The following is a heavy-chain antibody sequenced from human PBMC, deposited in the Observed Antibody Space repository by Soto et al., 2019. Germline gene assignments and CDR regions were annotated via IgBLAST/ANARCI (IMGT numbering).Heavy chain of an antibody. CDR3: AGIGGSPTFDP. CDR1: GGSFSGYY. CDR2: IHHSGST. V-gene: IGHV4-34*01. Sequence: QVQLQQWGAGLLKPSETLSLTCAVYGGSFSGYYWSWIRQPPGKGLEWIGEIHHSGSTNYTPSLKSRVNISVETSKNQFSLKLSSVTAADTAVYYCAGIGGSPTFDPWGQGTLVPVSS. J-gene: IGHJ5*02. D-gene: IGHD2-15*01.